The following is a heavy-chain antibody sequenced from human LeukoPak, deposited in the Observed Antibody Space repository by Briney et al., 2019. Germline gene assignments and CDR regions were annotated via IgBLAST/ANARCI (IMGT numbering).Heavy chain of an antibody. V-gene: IGHV1-18*01. Sequence: ASVKVSCKASGYTFTSYGISWVRQAPGQGLEWMGWISAYNGNTNYAQKLQGRVTMTTDTSTSTAYMELRSLRSDDTAVYYCARDEWELLPPIHGFDYWGQGTLVTVSS. D-gene: IGHD1-26*01. CDR2: ISAYNGNT. CDR3: ARDEWELLPPIHGFDY. CDR1: GYTFTSYG. J-gene: IGHJ4*02.